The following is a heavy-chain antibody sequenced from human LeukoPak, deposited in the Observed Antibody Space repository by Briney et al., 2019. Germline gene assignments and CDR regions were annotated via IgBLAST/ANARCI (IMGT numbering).Heavy chain of an antibody. D-gene: IGHD2-2*03. J-gene: IGHJ5*02. Sequence: ASVKVSCKASGYTFTSYYMHWVRQAPGQGLEWMGIINPSGGSTSYAQKFQGRATMTRDTSTSTVYMELSSLRSEDTAVYYCARSLRMDNWFDPWGQGTLVTVSS. V-gene: IGHV1-46*01. CDR2: INPSGGST. CDR3: ARSLRMDNWFDP. CDR1: GYTFTSYY.